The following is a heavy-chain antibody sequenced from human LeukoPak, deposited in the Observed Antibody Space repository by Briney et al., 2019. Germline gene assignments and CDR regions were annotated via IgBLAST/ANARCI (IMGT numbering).Heavy chain of an antibody. CDR2: VYYSGST. V-gene: IGHV4-59*01. CDR1: GASISSYY. CDR3: ARAGGLTTAPLDLYR. D-gene: IGHD4-17*01. Sequence: SETLSLTCSVSGASISSYYRSWIRQPPGKGLERIGSVYYSGSTNYNPSLKSRVTISVDSSQNRFSLKVRSVTAADTAIYYCARAGGLTTAPLDLYRWGRGTLDTDSS. J-gene: IGHJ2*01.